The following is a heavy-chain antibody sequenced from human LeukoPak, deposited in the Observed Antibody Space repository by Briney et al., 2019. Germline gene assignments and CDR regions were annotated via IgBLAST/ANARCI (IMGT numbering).Heavy chain of an antibody. CDR3: ARAKGTYCTNGVFYTVWFDP. CDR2: INHSGST. J-gene: IGHJ5*02. D-gene: IGHD2-8*01. Sequence: SETLSLTCAVYGGSFSGYYWSWIRQPPGKGLEWIGEINHSGSTNYNPSLKSRVTMSVDTSKNQFSLKLSSVTAADTAVYYCARAKGTYCTNGVFYTVWFDPWGQGTLVSVSS. V-gene: IGHV4-34*01. CDR1: GGSFSGYY.